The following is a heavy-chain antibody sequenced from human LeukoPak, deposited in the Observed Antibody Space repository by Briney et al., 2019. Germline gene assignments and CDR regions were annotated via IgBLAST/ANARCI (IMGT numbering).Heavy chain of an antibody. Sequence: GGSLRLSCAASGFTFRSYAMHWIRQAPGKGLEWVAGIAYDGSSQVYIDSVEGRFTISRDNSKNTLSLQMNSLSADDAAVYYCARGSTPGHQLPHDDWGQGTLVTVSS. J-gene: IGHJ4*02. V-gene: IGHV3-30-3*01. D-gene: IGHD2-2*01. CDR1: GFTFRSYA. CDR2: IAYDGSSQ. CDR3: ARGSTPGHQLPHDD.